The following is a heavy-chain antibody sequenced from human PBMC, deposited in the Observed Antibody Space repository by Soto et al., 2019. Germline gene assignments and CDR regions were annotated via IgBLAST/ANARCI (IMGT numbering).Heavy chain of an antibody. V-gene: IGHV3-30*18. J-gene: IGHJ3*02. D-gene: IGHD2-15*01. CDR3: AKDKGSGVGYCSGGSCYLRGAFDI. Sequence: GSLRLSCAASGFTFSSYGMHWVRQAPGKGLEWVAVISYDGSNKYYADSVKGRFTISRDNSKNTLYLQMNSLRAEDTAVYYCAKDKGSGVGYCSGGSCYLRGAFDIWGQGTMVTVSS. CDR2: ISYDGSNK. CDR1: GFTFSSYG.